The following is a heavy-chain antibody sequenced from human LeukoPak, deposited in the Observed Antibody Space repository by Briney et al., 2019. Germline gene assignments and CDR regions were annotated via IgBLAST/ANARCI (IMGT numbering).Heavy chain of an antibody. CDR1: GFNVSSNY. CDR2: MYSGGYT. J-gene: IGHJ4*02. CDR3: ARSSIAAAGYYFDY. Sequence: GGSLRLSCAASGFNVSSNYMSWVRQAPRQGLEWVSVMYSGGYTYYADSVKGRFTISRDNSKNTLFLQMNSLRAEDTAVYYCARSSIAAAGYYFDYWGEGTLVTVSS. V-gene: IGHV3-66*01. D-gene: IGHD6-13*01.